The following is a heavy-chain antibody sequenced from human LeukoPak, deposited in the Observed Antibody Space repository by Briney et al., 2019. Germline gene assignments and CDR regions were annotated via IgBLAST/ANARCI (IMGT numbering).Heavy chain of an antibody. CDR1: GYRFTSYW. Sequence: GESLKISCKGSGYRFTSYWIGWVRQMPGKGLEWMGIIYPGDSDTRYSPSFQGQVTISADKSISTAYLQWSSLKASDTAMYYCARPVQDSSGYYLAFDIWGQGTMVTVSS. CDR3: ARPVQDSSGYYLAFDI. J-gene: IGHJ3*02. D-gene: IGHD3-22*01. V-gene: IGHV5-51*01. CDR2: IYPGDSDT.